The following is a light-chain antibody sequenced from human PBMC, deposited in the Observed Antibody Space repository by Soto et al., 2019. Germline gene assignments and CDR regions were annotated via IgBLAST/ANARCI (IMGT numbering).Light chain of an antibody. Sequence: DIQMTQSPSSLSASVGDRVTITCRASQDITNYLAWFQQKQGKAPKCLIYTASSLQSGVPSKFSGSGSGTDFTLTISSLQPEDFATYYCQQYHSYPITFGQGTRLEIK. J-gene: IGKJ5*01. CDR3: QQYHSYPIT. V-gene: IGKV1-16*02. CDR2: TAS. CDR1: QDITNY.